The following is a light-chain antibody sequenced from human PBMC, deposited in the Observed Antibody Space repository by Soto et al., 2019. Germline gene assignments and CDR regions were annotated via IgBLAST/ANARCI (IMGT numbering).Light chain of an antibody. Sequence: AIRMTQSPSSLSASTGDRVTITCRASQGISSYLAWYQQKPGKAPKLLIYAASTLRSGVPSRFSGSGSGTDFTLTISCLQSEDSATYYCHQYYSYPQTFGQGTKVEIK. CDR1: QGISSY. J-gene: IGKJ1*01. CDR2: AAS. V-gene: IGKV1-8*01. CDR3: HQYYSYPQT.